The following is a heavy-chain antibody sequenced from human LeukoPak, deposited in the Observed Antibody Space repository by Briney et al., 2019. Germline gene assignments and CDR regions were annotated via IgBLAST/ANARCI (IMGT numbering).Heavy chain of an antibody. J-gene: IGHJ3*02. CDR2: ISSSSSYT. V-gene: IGHV3-11*03. CDR1: GFTFSDYY. D-gene: IGHD1-26*01. Sequence: KPAGSLRLSCAASGFTFSDYYMTWIRQAPGKGLEWVSYISSSSSYTNYADSVKGRFTISRDNAKNSLYLQMNSLRAEDTAVYYCASTLGSGSSYAFDIWGQGTMVTVSS. CDR3: ASTLGSGSSYAFDI.